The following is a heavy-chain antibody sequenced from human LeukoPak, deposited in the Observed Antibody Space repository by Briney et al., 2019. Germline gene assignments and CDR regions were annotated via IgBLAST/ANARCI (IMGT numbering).Heavy chain of an antibody. J-gene: IGHJ4*02. Sequence: SVKVSCKASGGTFSSYAISWVRQAPGQGLEWMGGIIPIFGTANYAQKFQGRVTITTDESTSTAYMELSSLRSEDTAVYYCARAALVGVSSGMGYWGQGALVTVSS. CDR2: IIPIFGTA. D-gene: IGHD3-22*01. CDR1: GGTFSSYA. CDR3: ARAALVGVSSGMGY. V-gene: IGHV1-69*05.